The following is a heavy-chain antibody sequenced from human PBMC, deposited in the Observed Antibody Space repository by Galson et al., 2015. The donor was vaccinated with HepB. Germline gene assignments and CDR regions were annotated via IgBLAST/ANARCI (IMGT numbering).Heavy chain of an antibody. J-gene: IGHJ4*02. D-gene: IGHD4-17*01. CDR3: ARAYRVRSYFYY. Sequence: SVKVSCKASGYIFSGYYMHWVRQAPGQGLEWMGRINPNSGDTNYAQKFQGRVTMTRDTSISTAYMELSRLRSDDTAVYYCARAYRVRSYFYYWGQGTLVTVSS. V-gene: IGHV1-2*06. CDR1: GYIFSGYY. CDR2: INPNSGDT.